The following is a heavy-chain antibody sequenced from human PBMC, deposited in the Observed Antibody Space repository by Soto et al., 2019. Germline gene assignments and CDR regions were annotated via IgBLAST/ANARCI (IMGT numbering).Heavy chain of an antibody. CDR2: IYYSGIS. J-gene: IGHJ3*02. V-gene: IGHV4-59*01. CDR3: ARNYDVLTGQERAFDI. D-gene: IGHD3-9*01. CDR1: GASISGYY. Sequence: PSETLSLTCTVSGASISGYYWSWIRQPPGKGLEWVGHIYYSGISNYNPSLKSRVTMSVDTSKNQFSLNLTSLNAADTAVYYCARNYDVLTGQERAFDIWGQGTMVT.